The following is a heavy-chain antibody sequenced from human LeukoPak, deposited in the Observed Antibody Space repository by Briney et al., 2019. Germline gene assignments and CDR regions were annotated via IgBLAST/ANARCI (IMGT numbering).Heavy chain of an antibody. D-gene: IGHD2-15*01. CDR2: INHSGST. J-gene: IGHJ1*01. V-gene: IGHV4-34*01. Sequence: TSETLSLTCAVYGGSFSGYYWSWIRQPPGKGLEWIREINHSGSTNYNPSLKSRVTISVDTSKNQFSLKLSSVTAADTAVYYCARGRYCSGGSCYAARYFQHWGQGTLVTVSS. CDR3: ARGRYCSGGSCYAARYFQH. CDR1: GGSFSGYY.